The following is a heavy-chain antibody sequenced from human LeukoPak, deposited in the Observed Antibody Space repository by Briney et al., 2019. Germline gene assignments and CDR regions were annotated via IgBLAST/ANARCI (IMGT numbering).Heavy chain of an antibody. J-gene: IGHJ3*01. CDR2: IYPDDSDT. Sequence: RGASLQISCKGSGSIFNAYWIAWVRQLPGKGLEGMGIIYPDDSDTRYSPSFQGQVTISADKSVRTAYLQWSSLKASDTAMYYCARPNITSYYDSRGYDAFDVWGQGTMVTVSS. CDR3: ARPNITSYYDSRGYDAFDV. D-gene: IGHD3-22*01. CDR1: GSIFNAYW. V-gene: IGHV5-51*01.